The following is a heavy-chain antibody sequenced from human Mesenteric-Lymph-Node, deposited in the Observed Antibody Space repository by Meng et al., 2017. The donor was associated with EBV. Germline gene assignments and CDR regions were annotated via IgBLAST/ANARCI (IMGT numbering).Heavy chain of an antibody. J-gene: IGHJ4*02. D-gene: IGHD1-20*01. CDR2: IYWDDDK. V-gene: IGHV2-5*02. CDR1: GFSLSTSGVG. CDR3: ARRPYSWNFDF. Sequence: QITLNGSGPTMVKPTQTLTLTCTFSGFSLSTSGVGVGWIRQPPGKALEWLALIYWDDDKRYSPSLKSRLTITKDTSKNQVVLTMTNMDPVDTATYYCARRPYSWNFDFWGQGTLVTVSS.